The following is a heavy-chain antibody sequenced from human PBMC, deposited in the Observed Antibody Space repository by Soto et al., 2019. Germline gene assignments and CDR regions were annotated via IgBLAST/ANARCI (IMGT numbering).Heavy chain of an antibody. CDR3: ARGPSADKVDY. Sequence: QVQLQESGPGLVKPSQTLSLTCTVSGGSINRGGYFWSWIRQTPGKGLEWIGHIYNSGTTYTNPSLHRRATISGDTSPNQFSLNLKSVTAADTAVYYCARGPSADKVDYWGQGTLVTVSS. D-gene: IGHD3-3*01. CDR1: GGSINRGGYF. J-gene: IGHJ4*02. V-gene: IGHV4-30-4*01. CDR2: IYNSGTT.